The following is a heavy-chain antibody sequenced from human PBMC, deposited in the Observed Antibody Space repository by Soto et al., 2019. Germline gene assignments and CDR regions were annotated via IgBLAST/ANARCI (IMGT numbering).Heavy chain of an antibody. CDR1: GYTFTSYY. D-gene: IGHD6-6*01. CDR3: ARDSIVARYYFDY. V-gene: IGHV1-2*04. CDR2: ISAYNGNT. Sequence: ASVKVSCKASGYTFTSYYMHWVRQAPGQGLEWMGWISAYNGNTNYAQKFQGWVTMTRDTSISTAYMELSRLRSEDTAVYFCARDSIVARYYFDYWGQGTPVTVSS. J-gene: IGHJ4*02.